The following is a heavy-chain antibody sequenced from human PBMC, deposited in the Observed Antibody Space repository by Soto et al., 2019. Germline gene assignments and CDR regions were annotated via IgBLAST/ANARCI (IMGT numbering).Heavy chain of an antibody. J-gene: IGHJ5*02. D-gene: IGHD6-19*01. CDR1: GGTFSSYA. CDR3: ARGGSSGWYSDGYNWFDP. CDR2: IIPIFGTA. Sequence: QVQLVQSGAEVKKPGSSVKVSCKASGGTFSSYAISWVRQAPGQGLEWMGGIIPIFGTANYAQKFQGRVTITAAKSTSTAYMELSSLRSEDTAVYYCARGGSSGWYSDGYNWFDPWGQGTLVTVSS. V-gene: IGHV1-69*06.